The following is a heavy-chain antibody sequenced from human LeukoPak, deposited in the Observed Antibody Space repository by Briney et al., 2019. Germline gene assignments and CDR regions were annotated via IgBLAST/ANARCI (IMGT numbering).Heavy chain of an antibody. CDR3: ARGTTIAAQGTHYYHGMDV. V-gene: IGHV1-8*01. D-gene: IGHD6-6*01. CDR1: GYAFTSYD. J-gene: IGHJ6*02. CDR2: MNPNSGNT. Sequence: GASVKVSCKASGYAFTSYDINWVRQATGQGLEWMGWMNPNSGNTGYAQKFQGRVTMTRNTSISTAYMELSSLRSEDTAVYYCARGTTIAAQGTHYYHGMDVWGQGTTVTVSS.